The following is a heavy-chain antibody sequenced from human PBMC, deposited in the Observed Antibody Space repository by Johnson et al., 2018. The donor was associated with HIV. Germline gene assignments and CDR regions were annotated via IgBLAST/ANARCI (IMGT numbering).Heavy chain of an antibody. D-gene: IGHD5-18*01. CDR2: ISYDGSNK. V-gene: IGHV3-30*14. CDR1: GFTFSSYA. Sequence: QMLLVESGGGVVQPGRSLRLSCAASGFTFSSYAMHWVRQAPGKGLEWVAVISYDGSNKYYADSVRGRFTISTDNSKNTLYLQMNSLRREDTAVYYCARGVRNSYGYLLGTFDIWGQGTMVTVSS. CDR3: ARGVRNSYGYLLGTFDI. J-gene: IGHJ3*02.